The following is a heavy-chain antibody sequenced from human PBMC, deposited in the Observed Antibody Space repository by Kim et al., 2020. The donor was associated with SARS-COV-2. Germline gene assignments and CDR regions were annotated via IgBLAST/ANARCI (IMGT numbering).Heavy chain of an antibody. CDR3: ARGGSPQSGPDY. CDR1: GDSMTSGYYS. D-gene: IGHD2-15*01. J-gene: IGHJ4*02. V-gene: IGHV4-30-2*01. Sequence: SETLSLTCAVSGDSMTSGYYSWSWIRQPPGKGLEGIGYTYYSGETYYHPSLKSRVTISVDRSKSQLSLSLSSVTAADTAVYYCARGGSPQSGPDYWGPGILVTVSS. CDR2: TYYSGET.